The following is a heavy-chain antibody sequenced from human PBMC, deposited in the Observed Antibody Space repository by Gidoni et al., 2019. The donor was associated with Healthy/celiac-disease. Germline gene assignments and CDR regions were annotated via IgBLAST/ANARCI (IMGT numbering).Heavy chain of an antibody. CDR3: ARDLGIAAAYGMDV. J-gene: IGHJ6*02. D-gene: IGHD6-13*01. CDR2: IIPILGIA. CDR1: GGTFSSYT. V-gene: IGHV1-69*08. Sequence: QVQLVQSGAEVKKPGSSVKVSCKASGGTFSSYTISWVRQAPGQGLEWMGRIIPILGIANYAQKFQGRVTITADKSTSTAYMELSSLRSEDTAVYYCARDLGIAAAYGMDVWGQGTTVTVSS.